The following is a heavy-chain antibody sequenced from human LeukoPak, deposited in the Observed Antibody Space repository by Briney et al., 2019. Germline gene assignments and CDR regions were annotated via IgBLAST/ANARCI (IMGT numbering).Heavy chain of an antibody. V-gene: IGHV3-7*01. CDR1: GFTFSSYW. D-gene: IGHD1-1*01. CDR3: ARGRTTMDV. CDR2: IKQVGSEK. Sequence: PAGSLRLSCAASGFTFSSYWMSWVGQAPGKGLDWVAKIKQVGSEKYYVDSVKGRFTIPRDNAKNSLYLQLNSLRAEDTAVYHRARGRTTMDVWGQGTTVTVSS. J-gene: IGHJ6*02.